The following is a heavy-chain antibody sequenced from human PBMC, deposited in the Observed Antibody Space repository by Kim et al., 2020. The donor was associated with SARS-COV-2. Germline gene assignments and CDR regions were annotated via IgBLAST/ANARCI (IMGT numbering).Heavy chain of an antibody. J-gene: IGHJ6*02. CDR1: GFTFDTYP. D-gene: IGHD3-10*01. CDR3: AKGVRDLYYYGMDV. Sequence: GGSLRLSCAASGFTFDTYPMTWVRQAPGKGLEWVSSISDSGHTPYYTDSVKGRFTISRDNSKNTLYLQMNSLRAEDTAIYFCAKGVRDLYYYGMDVWGQGTTVTVSS. V-gene: IGHV3-23*01. CDR2: ISDSGHTP.